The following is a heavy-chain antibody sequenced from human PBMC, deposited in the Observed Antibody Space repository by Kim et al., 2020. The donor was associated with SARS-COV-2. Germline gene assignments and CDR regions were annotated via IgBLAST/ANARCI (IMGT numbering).Heavy chain of an antibody. V-gene: IGHV1-46*01. J-gene: IGHJ4*02. CDR3: ARGPPLDESQFFDY. Sequence: AQKFQGRVTMTRDTSTSTVYMELSSLRSDDTAVYYCARGPPLDESQFFDYWGQGTLVTVSS.